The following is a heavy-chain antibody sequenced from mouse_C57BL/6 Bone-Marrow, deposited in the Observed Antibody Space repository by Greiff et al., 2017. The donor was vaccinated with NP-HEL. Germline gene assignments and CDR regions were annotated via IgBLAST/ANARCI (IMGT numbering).Heavy chain of an antibody. CDR1: GFTFSDYY. CDR2: INYDGSST. Sequence: EVHLVESEGGLVQPGSSMKLSCTASGFTFSDYYMAWVRQVPEKGLEWVATINYDGSSTSYLDSLKSRFIISRDNAKNLLYLQMSSLKSDDTATYYCARDLYYGSSLFDYWGQGTTLTVSS. CDR3: ARDLYYGSSLFDY. D-gene: IGHD1-1*01. J-gene: IGHJ2*01. V-gene: IGHV5-16*01.